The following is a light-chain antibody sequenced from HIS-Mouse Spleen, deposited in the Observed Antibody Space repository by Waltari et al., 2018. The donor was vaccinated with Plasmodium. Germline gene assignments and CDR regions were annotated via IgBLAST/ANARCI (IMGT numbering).Light chain of an antibody. V-gene: IGLV3-25*02. Sequence: SYELTQPPSVSVSPGQTARLTCSGDALPKQYAYWYQQKPCPAPVLVIDKDRERPSGIPERFSGTSSGTTVKLSISGVQEEEEADYYCQSADSSGTYVFGTGTKVTVL. CDR3: QSADSSGTYV. CDR1: ALPKQY. J-gene: IGLJ1*01. CDR2: KDR.